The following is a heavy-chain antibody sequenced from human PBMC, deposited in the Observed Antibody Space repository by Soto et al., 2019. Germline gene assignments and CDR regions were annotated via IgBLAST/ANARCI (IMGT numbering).Heavy chain of an antibody. V-gene: IGHV1-2*06. CDR3: ARESDFHDYRLFYFYGLDV. D-gene: IGHD4-17*01. CDR2: INPNSGGT. Sequence: ASVKVSCKASGYSLTDYHIHWVRQAPGQGLEWMGRINPNSGGTNYAQKFQGRVTMTRDTSISTASMELGRLISDDTAVYYCARESDFHDYRLFYFYGLDVWGKGTLVTVSS. CDR1: GYSLTDYH. J-gene: IGHJ6*04.